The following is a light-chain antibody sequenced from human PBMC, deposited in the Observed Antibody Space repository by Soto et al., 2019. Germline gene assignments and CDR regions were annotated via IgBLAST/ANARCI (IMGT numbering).Light chain of an antibody. V-gene: IGLV2-8*01. Sequence: QSALTQPPSASGHPGQSVTISCTGTKNDIGVYDFVSWYQHHPGKAPRLLIYEVVQRPSGVPDRFSGSKSGNTASLTVSGLQAADEADYFCKSYAGSNTYVFGSGTKLTVL. CDR3: KSYAGSNTYV. CDR1: KNDIGVYDF. CDR2: EVV. J-gene: IGLJ1*01.